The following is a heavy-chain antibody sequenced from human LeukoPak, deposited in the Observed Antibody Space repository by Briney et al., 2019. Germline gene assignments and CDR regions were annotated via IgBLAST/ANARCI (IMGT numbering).Heavy chain of an antibody. Sequence: QTGRSLRLSCAASGFTFSSYGMHWVRQAPGKGLEWVAVISYDGSNKYYADSVKGRFTISRDNSKNTLYLQMNSLRAEDTAVYYCAKDHRDYYDSSGYYLYSDYWGQGTLVTVSS. V-gene: IGHV3-30*18. J-gene: IGHJ4*02. CDR3: AKDHRDYYDSSGYYLYSDY. D-gene: IGHD3-22*01. CDR2: ISYDGSNK. CDR1: GFTFSSYG.